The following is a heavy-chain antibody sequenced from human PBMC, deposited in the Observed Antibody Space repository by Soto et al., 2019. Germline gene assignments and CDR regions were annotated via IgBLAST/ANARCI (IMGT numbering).Heavy chain of an antibody. Sequence: QVQLQESGPGLVKPSGTLSLTCAVSGGSISSSHWWTWVRQSPGKGLEYIGEIYHSGTSNSNPSLKSRLTLSVDKSKNHFSLTLTSVTAADTAVYYCARVVLTITRGAFDAWGQGTLVIVSS. J-gene: IGHJ3*01. CDR1: GGSISSSHW. CDR2: IYHSGTS. CDR3: ARVVLTITRGAFDA. V-gene: IGHV4-4*02. D-gene: IGHD3-9*01.